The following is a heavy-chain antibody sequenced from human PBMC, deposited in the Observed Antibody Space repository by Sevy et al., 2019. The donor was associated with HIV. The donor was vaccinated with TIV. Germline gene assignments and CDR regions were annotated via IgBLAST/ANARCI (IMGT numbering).Heavy chain of an antibody. Sequence: SETLSLTCTVSGGSISSYYWSWIRQPPGKGLEWIGYIYYSGSTNYNPSLKSRVTISVDTSKNQFSLKLSSVTAADTAVYYCARQSAGGWSSDVWGQGTTVTVSS. J-gene: IGHJ6*02. CDR1: GGSISSYY. CDR3: ARQSAGGWSSDV. V-gene: IGHV4-59*01. CDR2: IYYSGST. D-gene: IGHD6-19*01.